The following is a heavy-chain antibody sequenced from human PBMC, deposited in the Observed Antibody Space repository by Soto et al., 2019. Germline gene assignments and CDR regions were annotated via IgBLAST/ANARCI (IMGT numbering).Heavy chain of an antibody. D-gene: IGHD1-7*01. CDR1: GGSISSSSYY. CDR3: ARRGGWNYDYYYYYMDV. V-gene: IGHV4-39*01. Sequence: PSETLSLTCTVSGGSISSSSYYWGWIRQPPGKGLEWIGSIYYSGSTYYNPSLKSRVTISVDTSKNQFSLKLSSVTAADTAVYYCARRGGWNYDYYYYYMDVWGKGTTVTVSS. J-gene: IGHJ6*03. CDR2: IYYSGST.